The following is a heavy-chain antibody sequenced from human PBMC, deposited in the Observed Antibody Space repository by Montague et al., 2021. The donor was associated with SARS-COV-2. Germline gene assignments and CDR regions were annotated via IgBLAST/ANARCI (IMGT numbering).Heavy chain of an antibody. CDR2: SSGSDGGT. J-gene: IGHJ6*02. CDR1: GFPFSSSA. Sequence: SLRLSCAASGFPFSSSAMNWVRQAPGKGLEWVSGSSGSDGGTHYADSVKGRFTISRDNSKNVLYLQMNSLRAEDTALYYCAKDSYYYGLGYGMDVWGQGTTVTVSS. CDR3: AKDSYYYGLGYGMDV. D-gene: IGHD3-10*01. V-gene: IGHV3-23*01.